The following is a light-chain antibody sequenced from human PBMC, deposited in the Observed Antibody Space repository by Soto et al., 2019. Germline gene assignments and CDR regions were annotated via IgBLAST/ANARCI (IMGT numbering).Light chain of an antibody. Sequence: EIVLTQSPGTLSLSPGEGATLSCMASQSVMSRYIAWYQQRPGQAPRLLIYGAFNRATGSPDRISGSGSGTEFTLTISRLEPEDFAVYYCQQYGKLPVTFGGGTKVEIK. J-gene: IGKJ4*01. V-gene: IGKV3-20*01. CDR1: QSVMSRY. CDR3: QQYGKLPVT. CDR2: GAF.